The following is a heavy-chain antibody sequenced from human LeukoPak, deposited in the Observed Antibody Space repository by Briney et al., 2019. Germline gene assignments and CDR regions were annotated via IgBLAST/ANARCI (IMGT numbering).Heavy chain of an antibody. CDR3: ARGSRGYYYDSGGYYW. CDR1: GGSLSGYY. Sequence: SETPSLPRAVHGGSLSGYYWSWIRQPPGKGLEWIGEINHSGSTNHNPSPKSRVNISVDKSKNQFSLKLGAVTAADTAVYYCARGSRGYYYDSGGYYWWGQGTLVTVSS. CDR2: INHSGST. J-gene: IGHJ4*02. V-gene: IGHV4-34*01. D-gene: IGHD3-22*01.